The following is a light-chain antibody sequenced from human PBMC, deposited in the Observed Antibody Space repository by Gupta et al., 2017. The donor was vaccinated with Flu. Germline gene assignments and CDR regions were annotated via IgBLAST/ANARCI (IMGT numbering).Light chain of an antibody. CDR2: GAS. J-gene: IGKJ2*01. CDR1: QSVTSNL. V-gene: IGKV3-20*01. CDR3: QQDVSSPYT. Sequence: EIVLTQSTGTLSLSPGERATLSCRASQSVTSNLLAWYQQKSGQAPRLLVYGASSRATGIPDRFSGSGSGTDFTLTLSRLEPEDFAVYYCQQDVSSPYTFGQGTKVEIK.